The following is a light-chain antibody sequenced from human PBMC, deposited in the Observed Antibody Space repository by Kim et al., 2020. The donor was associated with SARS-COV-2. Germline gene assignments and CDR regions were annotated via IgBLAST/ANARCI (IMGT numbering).Light chain of an antibody. J-gene: IGLJ3*02. CDR1: SLRRYY. Sequence: SSELTQDPAVSVALGQTVRITCQGDSLRRYYASWYQQKPGQAPVLVIYGKNNRPSGIPDRVSGSSSGNTASLTITGAQAEDEADYYCHSRDSSNNHLFGGGTGLTVL. CDR2: GKN. CDR3: HSRDSSNNHL. V-gene: IGLV3-19*01.